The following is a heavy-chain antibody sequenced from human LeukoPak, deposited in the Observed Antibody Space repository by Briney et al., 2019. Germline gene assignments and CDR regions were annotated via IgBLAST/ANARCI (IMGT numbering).Heavy chain of an antibody. Sequence: NPSETLSLTCTVSGGSISSYYWSWIRQPPGKGLEWIGYIYYRGSTNYNPSLKSRVTISVDTSKNQFSLKLSSVTAADTAVYYCARDPSISGPTEEYQLLFDYWGQGTLVTVSS. V-gene: IGHV4-59*01. CDR3: ARDPSISGPTEEYQLLFDY. CDR1: GGSISSYY. D-gene: IGHD2-2*01. CDR2: IYYRGST. J-gene: IGHJ4*02.